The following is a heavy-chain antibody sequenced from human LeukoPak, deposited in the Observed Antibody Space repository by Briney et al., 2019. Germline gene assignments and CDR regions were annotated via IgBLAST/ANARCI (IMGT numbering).Heavy chain of an antibody. CDR1: GGSISSYY. Sequence: SETLSLTCTVFGGSISSYYWSWIRQPPGKGLEWIGYIYYSGSTNYNPSLKSRVTISVDKSKNQFSLKLSSVTAADTAVYYCARERGSYRPNNWFDPWGQGTLVTVSS. V-gene: IGHV4-59*01. D-gene: IGHD3-16*02. CDR3: ARERGSYRPNNWFDP. J-gene: IGHJ5*02. CDR2: IYYSGST.